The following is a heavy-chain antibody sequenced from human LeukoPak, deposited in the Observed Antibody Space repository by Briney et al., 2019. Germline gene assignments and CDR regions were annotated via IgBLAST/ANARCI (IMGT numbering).Heavy chain of an antibody. CDR2: IKQDGSEK. Sequence: PGGSLRLSCAASGFTFSSYWMSWVRQAPGKGLGWVANIKQDGSEKYYVDSVKGRFTISRDNAKNSLYLQMNSLRAEDTAVYYCARAQRGSYYYFDYWGQGTLVTVSS. V-gene: IGHV3-7*01. CDR3: ARAQRGSYYYFDY. CDR1: GFTFSSYW. D-gene: IGHD1-26*01. J-gene: IGHJ4*02.